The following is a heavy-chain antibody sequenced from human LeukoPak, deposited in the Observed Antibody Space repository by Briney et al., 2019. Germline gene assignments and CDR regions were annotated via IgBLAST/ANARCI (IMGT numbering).Heavy chain of an antibody. Sequence: GASVKVSCKASGGTFSSYAISWVRQAPGQGLEWMGRIIPILGIANYAQKFQGRVTITADKSTSTAYMELSSLRSEDTAVYYCARVGAVAGTTYYYYYSMDVWGQGTTVTVSS. CDR1: GGTFSSYA. CDR2: IIPILGIA. V-gene: IGHV1-69*04. CDR3: ARVGAVAGTTYYYYYSMDV. J-gene: IGHJ6*02. D-gene: IGHD6-19*01.